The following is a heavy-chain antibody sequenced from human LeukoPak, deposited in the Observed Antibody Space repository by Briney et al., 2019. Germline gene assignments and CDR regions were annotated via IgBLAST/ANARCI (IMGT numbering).Heavy chain of an antibody. Sequence: GGSLRLCCAASGFTFSTYNMNWVRQAPGRVVEWVSYISSSSSTIYYADSVKGRFTISRDNAKNSLFLQMNSLRAEDTAVYYCARDLIVGTTYFDYWGQGTLVTVSS. CDR2: ISSSSSTI. CDR3: ARDLIVGTTYFDY. CDR1: GFTFSTYN. V-gene: IGHV3-48*04. J-gene: IGHJ4*02. D-gene: IGHD1-26*01.